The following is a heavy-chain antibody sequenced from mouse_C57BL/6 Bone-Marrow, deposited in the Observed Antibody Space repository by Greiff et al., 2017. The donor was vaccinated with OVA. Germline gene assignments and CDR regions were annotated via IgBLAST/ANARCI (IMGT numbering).Heavy chain of an antibody. J-gene: IGHJ2*01. CDR2: IHPNCGST. Sequence: QVQLQQPGAELVKPGASVKLSCTASGYTFTSYWMHWVKQRPGQGLEWIGMIHPNCGSTNYNETFKSTATLTVDKSSSTAYMQLSSLTSEDAAVYYCARFYYGKSRDYWGQGTTLTVSS. CDR3: ARFYYGKSRDY. D-gene: IGHD2-1*01. CDR1: GYTFTSYW. V-gene: IGHV1-64*01.